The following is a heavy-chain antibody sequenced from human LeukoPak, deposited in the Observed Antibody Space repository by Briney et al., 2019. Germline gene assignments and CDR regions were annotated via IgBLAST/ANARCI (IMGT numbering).Heavy chain of an antibody. CDR1: GFTVSSNY. V-gene: IGHV3-66*01. CDR3: ARAIAVAGDFDY. D-gene: IGHD6-19*01. Sequence: GGSLRLSCAASGFTVSSNYMSWVRQAPGKGLEWVSVIYSGGSTYYADSVKGRFTISRDNSKNTLYLQMNCLRAEDTAVYYCARAIAVAGDFDYWGQGTLVTVSS. CDR2: IYSGGST. J-gene: IGHJ4*02.